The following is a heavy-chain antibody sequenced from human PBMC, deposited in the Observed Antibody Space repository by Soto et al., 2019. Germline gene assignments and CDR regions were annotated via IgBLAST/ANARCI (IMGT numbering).Heavy chain of an antibody. Sequence: EVQLVESGGGLVQPGGSLRLSCAASGFTFSSYWMSWVRQAPGKGLEWVANIKQDGSEKYYVDSVKGRFTISRDNAKNSLYLQMNSLRAEDTAVYYCARVGIDDWLLTNYFDYWGQGTLVTVSS. D-gene: IGHD3-9*01. CDR1: GFTFSSYW. J-gene: IGHJ4*02. CDR2: IKQDGSEK. CDR3: ARVGIDDWLLTNYFDY. V-gene: IGHV3-7*01.